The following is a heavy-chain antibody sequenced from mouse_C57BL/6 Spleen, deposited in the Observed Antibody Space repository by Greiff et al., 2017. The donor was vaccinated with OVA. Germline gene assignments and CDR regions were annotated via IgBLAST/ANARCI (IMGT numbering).Heavy chain of an antibody. V-gene: IGHV1-53*01. CDR1: GYTFTSYW. Sequence: QVQLQQPGAELVKPGASVKLSCKASGYTFTSYWMHWVKQRPGQGLEWIGYINPSNGGTNYNEKFKSKATLTVDKSSSTAYMQLSSLTSGNSAVYYGARSLYCGSGHFDYWGQGTTLTVSS. D-gene: IGHD1-1*01. CDR3: ARSLYCGSGHFDY. J-gene: IGHJ2*01. CDR2: INPSNGGT.